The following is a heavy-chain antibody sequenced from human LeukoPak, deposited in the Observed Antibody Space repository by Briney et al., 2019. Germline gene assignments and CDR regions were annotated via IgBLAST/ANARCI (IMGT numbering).Heavy chain of an antibody. CDR2: ISYDGSNK. V-gene: IGHV3-30*18. CDR1: GFTFSSYG. J-gene: IGHJ4*02. D-gene: IGHD1-26*01. Sequence: GGSLRLSCAASGFTFSSYGMHWVRQAPGKGLEWVAVISYDGSNKYYADSVKGRFTISRDNSKNTLYLQMNSLRAEDTAVYYCAKDSPSGSYSNGVDYWGRGTLVTVSS. CDR3: AKDSPSGSYSNGVDY.